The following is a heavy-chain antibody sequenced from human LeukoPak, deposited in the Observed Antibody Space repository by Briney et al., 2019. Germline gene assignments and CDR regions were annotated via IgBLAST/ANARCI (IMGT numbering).Heavy chain of an antibody. CDR3: ASSKTNGDSSGWYAWFDP. CDR2: IYYSGYT. Sequence: SETLSLICTVSGGSINSYYWSWIRQPPGKGLEWIGYIYYSGYTNYNPSLKSRVTISVDTSKNQFSLKLSSVTAADTAVYYCASSKTNGDSSGWYAWFDPWGQGTLVTVSS. V-gene: IGHV4-59*01. J-gene: IGHJ5*02. CDR1: GGSINSYY. D-gene: IGHD6-19*01.